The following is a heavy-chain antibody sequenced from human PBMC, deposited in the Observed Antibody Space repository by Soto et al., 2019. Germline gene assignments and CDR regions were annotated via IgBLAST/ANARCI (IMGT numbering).Heavy chain of an antibody. V-gene: IGHV4-34*01. CDR3: ATRITVFGLLIPPFDP. J-gene: IGHJ5*02. D-gene: IGHD3-3*01. Sequence: SETQSLTCAVYGGSVNGYYLNWIRQPPGKGLEWIGEINHTGGTHYNPSLKSRVTMSVDTSKNQFSLRLSSVTAADTAIYYCATRITVFGLLIPPFDPWGQGTQVTVSS. CDR2: INHTGGT. CDR1: GGSVNGYY.